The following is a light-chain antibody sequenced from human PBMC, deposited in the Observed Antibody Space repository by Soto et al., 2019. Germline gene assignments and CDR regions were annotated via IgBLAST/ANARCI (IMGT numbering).Light chain of an antibody. Sequence: EIVMTQSPATLSVSPREGATLSCRASQSVSSNLAWYQQKPGQAPRLLIYGASTRATGIPGRFSGSGFGTEFTLTISSLQSGDSAVYYCQQYNSWPRTFGQGTKVEIK. CDR1: QSVSSN. J-gene: IGKJ1*01. V-gene: IGKV3-15*01. CDR3: QQYNSWPRT. CDR2: GAS.